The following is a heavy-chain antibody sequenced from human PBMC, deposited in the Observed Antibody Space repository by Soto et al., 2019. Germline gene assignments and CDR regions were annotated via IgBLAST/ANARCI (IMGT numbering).Heavy chain of an antibody. J-gene: IGHJ4*02. Sequence: QVQLQEAGPGLVKPSEALSLTCTVSGDSSNNYYWSWIRQPPGKGLEWIANIHDSGTTTYSPSLRSRVTISVDTPKKQFSLKLNSMTAADTAVYYCAGGGGWLPENWGQGTLVSVSS. CDR2: IHDSGTT. CDR1: GDSSNNYY. CDR3: AGGGGWLPEN. V-gene: IGHV4-59*01. D-gene: IGHD5-12*01.